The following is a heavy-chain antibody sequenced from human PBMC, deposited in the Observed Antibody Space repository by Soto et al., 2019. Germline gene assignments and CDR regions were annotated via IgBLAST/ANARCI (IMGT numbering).Heavy chain of an antibody. J-gene: IGHJ5*02. CDR2: ISGSGGST. D-gene: IGHD3-22*01. CDR3: AKDPHYYDSSGYYYVSWFDP. V-gene: IGHV3-23*01. CDR1: GFTFSSYA. Sequence: GGSLRLSCAASGFTFSSYAMSWVRQAPGKGLEWVSAISGSGGSTYYADSVKGRFTISRDNSKNTLYLQMNSLRAEDTAVYYCAKDPHYYDSSGYYYVSWFDPWGQGTLVTVSS.